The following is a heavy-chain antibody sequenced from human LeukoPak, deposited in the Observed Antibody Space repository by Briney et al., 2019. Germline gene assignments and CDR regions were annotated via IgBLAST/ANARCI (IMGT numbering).Heavy chain of an antibody. J-gene: IGHJ4*02. CDR2: VNRDGSEE. D-gene: IGHD3-10*01. V-gene: IGHV3-74*01. CDR3: ARERRGLDY. Sequence: GGSLRLSCTSSGFTFYNYWMHWVRQGPGKGLEWVARVNRDGSEEVYADSLKDRFTVSRDNAKNSLYLQMNSLRAEDTAVYYCARERRGLDYWGQGTLVTVSS. CDR1: GFTFYNYW.